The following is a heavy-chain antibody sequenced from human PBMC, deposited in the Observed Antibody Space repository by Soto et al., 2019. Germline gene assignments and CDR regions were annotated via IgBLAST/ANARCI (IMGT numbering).Heavy chain of an antibody. Sequence: QVPLVQSGAEVKKPGASVKVSCKASGYTFTSYGISWVRQAPGQGLEWMGWISAYNGNTNYAQKLQGRVTMTTDTSTSTASMELRSLRSDDTAVYYCARAAIYYYDSSGYDRWGQGTLVTVSS. D-gene: IGHD3-22*01. CDR3: ARAAIYYYDSSGYDR. V-gene: IGHV1-18*01. J-gene: IGHJ4*02. CDR1: GYTFTSYG. CDR2: ISAYNGNT.